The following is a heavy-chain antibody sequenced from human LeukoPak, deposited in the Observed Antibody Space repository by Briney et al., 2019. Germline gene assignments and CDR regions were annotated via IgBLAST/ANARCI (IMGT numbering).Heavy chain of an antibody. CDR3: ARARYRGVAAAFFDY. V-gene: IGHV4-34*01. J-gene: IGHJ4*02. CDR1: GGSFSGYY. Sequence: SETLSLTCTVSGGSFSGYYWSWLRQPPGKGLEWLGEINHSGSTNYNPSLKSRVTISVDTSKNQFSLKLSSVTAADTAVYYCARARYRGVAAAFFDYWGQGTLVTVSS. CDR2: INHSGST. D-gene: IGHD6-13*01.